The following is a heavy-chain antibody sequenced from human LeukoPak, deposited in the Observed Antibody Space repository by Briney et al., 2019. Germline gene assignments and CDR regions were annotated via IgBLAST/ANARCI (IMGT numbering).Heavy chain of an antibody. J-gene: IGHJ4*02. CDR1: GFTFSSYG. CDR2: ISGSGGST. V-gene: IGHV3-23*01. CDR3: ARARYDYVWGSPAD. D-gene: IGHD3-16*01. Sequence: PGGSLRLSCAASGFTFSSYGMSWVRQAPGKGLEWVSAISGSGGSTYYADSVKGRFTISRDNAKNSLYLQMNSLRVEDTAVYYCARARYDYVWGSPADWGQGTLVTVSS.